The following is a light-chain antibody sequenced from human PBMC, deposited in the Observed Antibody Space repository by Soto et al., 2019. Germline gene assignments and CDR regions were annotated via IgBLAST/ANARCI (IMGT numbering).Light chain of an antibody. CDR3: QQYDNWWT. V-gene: IGKV3-15*01. Sequence: EIVMTQSPATLSVSPGERATLSCRASQSVTSNLAWYQKKPGQAPRLLIYGASNRATGIPARFSGSGSGTDFTLTISSLQSEDFAVYYCQQYDNWWTFGEGTRVEIK. CDR2: GAS. J-gene: IGKJ1*01. CDR1: QSVTSN.